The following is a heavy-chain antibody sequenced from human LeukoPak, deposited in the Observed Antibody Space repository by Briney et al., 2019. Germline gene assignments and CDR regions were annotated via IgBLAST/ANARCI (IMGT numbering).Heavy chain of an antibody. J-gene: IGHJ4*02. CDR3: ARSPASGTAIGY. D-gene: IGHD1-1*01. V-gene: IGHV3-7*01. Sequence: GGSLRLSGAVSGFTLSSYWVSWVRQAAGKGLEWGANMPPDGNEKYYVDSVRGRFTISRDNAKNSLYLQMNSLRAEDTAVYFCARSPASGTAIGYWGQGTLVTVSS. CDR2: MPPDGNEK. CDR1: GFTLSSYW.